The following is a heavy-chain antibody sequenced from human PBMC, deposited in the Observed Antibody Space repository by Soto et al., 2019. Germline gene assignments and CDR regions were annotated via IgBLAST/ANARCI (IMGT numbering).Heavy chain of an antibody. CDR1: GGTFSSYA. V-gene: IGHV1-69*06. CDR2: IIPIFGTA. Sequence: SVKVSCKASGGTFSSYAISWVRQAPGQGLEWMGGIIPIFGTANYAQKFQGRVTITADKSTSTAYMELSSLRSEDTAVYYCARSRDSYYDFWSGYYGYGMDVWGQGTTVTVSS. CDR3: ARSRDSYYDFWSGYYGYGMDV. D-gene: IGHD3-3*01. J-gene: IGHJ6*02.